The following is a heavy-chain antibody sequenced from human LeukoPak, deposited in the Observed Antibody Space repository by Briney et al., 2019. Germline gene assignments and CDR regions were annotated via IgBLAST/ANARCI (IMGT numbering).Heavy chain of an antibody. J-gene: IGHJ2*01. CDR1: GGSFSGYY. D-gene: IGHD3-9*01. CDR3: ARRPASRYIDWYFDL. V-gene: IGHV4-34*01. Sequence: SETLSLTCAVYGGSFSGYYWSWIRQPPGKGLEWIGEINHSGSTNYNPSLKSRVTMSVDTSKNQVSLKVNSVTAADTSVYYCARRPASRYIDWYFDLWGRGTLVTVSS. CDR2: INHSGST.